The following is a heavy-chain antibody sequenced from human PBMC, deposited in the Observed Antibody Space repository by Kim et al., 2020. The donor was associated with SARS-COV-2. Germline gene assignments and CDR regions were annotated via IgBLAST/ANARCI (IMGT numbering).Heavy chain of an antibody. V-gene: IGHV1-3*01. J-gene: IGHJ6*02. Sequence: FQGRVTITRETSASTAYMELSSLRSEDTAVYYCAREFLTALYYYYGMDVWGQGTTVTVSS. CDR3: AREFLTALYYYYGMDV. D-gene: IGHD5-18*01.